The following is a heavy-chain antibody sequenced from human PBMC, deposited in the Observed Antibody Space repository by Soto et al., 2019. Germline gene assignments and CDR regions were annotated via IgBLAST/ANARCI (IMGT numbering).Heavy chain of an antibody. Sequence: SVKVSCKASGGTFSSYAISWVRQAPGQGLEWMGGIIPIFGTANYAQKFQGRVTITADESTSTAYMELSSLRSEDTAVYYCARDRDSYAAMGNYWGQGTLVTSPQ. CDR2: IIPIFGTA. V-gene: IGHV1-69*13. CDR3: ARDRDSYAAMGNY. J-gene: IGHJ4*02. D-gene: IGHD5-18*01. CDR1: GGTFSSYA.